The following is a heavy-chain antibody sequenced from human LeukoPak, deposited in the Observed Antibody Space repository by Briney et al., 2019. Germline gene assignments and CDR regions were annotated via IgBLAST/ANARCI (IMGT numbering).Heavy chain of an antibody. CDR1: GGSISSGGYY. CDR2: IYYSGST. CDR3: ARDQSERYCSGGSCSSGVENWFDP. J-gene: IGHJ5*02. Sequence: SETLSLTCTVSGGSISSGGYYWSWIRQHPGKGLEWIGYIYYSGSTYYNPSLKSRVTISVDTSKNQFSLKLSSVTAADTAVYYCARDQSERYCSGGSCSSGVENWFDPWGQGTLVTVSS. D-gene: IGHD2-15*01. V-gene: IGHV4-31*03.